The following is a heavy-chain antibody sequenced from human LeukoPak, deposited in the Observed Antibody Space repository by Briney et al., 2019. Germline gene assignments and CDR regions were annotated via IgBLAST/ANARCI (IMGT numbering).Heavy chain of an antibody. D-gene: IGHD6-19*01. CDR2: ISWNSGSI. J-gene: IGHJ4*02. CDR3: AKDIRWLVRGYFDY. V-gene: IGHV3-9*01. CDR1: GFTFDDYA. Sequence: GGSLGLSCAASGFTFDDYAMHWVRQAPGKGLEWVSGISWNSGSIGYADSVKGRFTISRDNAKNSLYLQMNSLRAEDTALYYCAKDIRWLVRGYFDYWGQGTLVTVSP.